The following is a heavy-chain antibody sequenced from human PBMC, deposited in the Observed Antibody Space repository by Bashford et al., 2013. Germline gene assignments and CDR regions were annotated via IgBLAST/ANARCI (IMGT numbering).Heavy chain of an antibody. CDR2: IYPGDSDT. D-gene: IGHD6-13*01. V-gene: IGHV5-51*03. CDR1: GYSFTSYW. Sequence: GTSREDLRCKGSGYSFTSYWIGWVRQMPGKGLEWMGIIYPGDSDTRYSPSFQGQVTISADKSISTAYLQWSSLKASDTAMYYCARAPPGIAAAVSWFDPWGQGTLVTVSS. CDR3: ARAPPGIAAAVSWFDP. J-gene: IGHJ5*02.